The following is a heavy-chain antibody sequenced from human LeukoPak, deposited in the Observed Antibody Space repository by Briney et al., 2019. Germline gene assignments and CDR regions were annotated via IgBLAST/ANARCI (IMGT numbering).Heavy chain of an antibody. Sequence: GGSLRLSCAASGFILTNYGMHWVRQAPGKGLEWGSSISSSSSYIYYADSVKGRFTISRDNAKNSLYLQMNSLRAEDTAVYYCATDRDNSDWQKRFDSWGQGTLVTVSS. CDR1: GFILTNYG. CDR2: ISSSSSYI. D-gene: IGHD2-21*02. V-gene: IGHV3-21*01. J-gene: IGHJ4*02. CDR3: ATDRDNSDWQKRFDS.